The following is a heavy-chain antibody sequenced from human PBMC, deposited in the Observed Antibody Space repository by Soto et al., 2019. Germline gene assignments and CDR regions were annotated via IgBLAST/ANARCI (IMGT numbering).Heavy chain of an antibody. CDR1: GGSLRGYS. CDR3: ARIRSDSSSYYLDY. CDR2: VYSGGGT. Sequence: SETLSLTCTVSGGSLRGYSWSWIRQSPGKGLEWIGYVYSGGGTNYSPSFMGRVTISVDTTDNQFSLKLNSVTAADTAVYYCARIRSDSSSYYLDYWGQGTPVTVSS. V-gene: IGHV4-59*01. D-gene: IGHD3-22*01. J-gene: IGHJ4*02.